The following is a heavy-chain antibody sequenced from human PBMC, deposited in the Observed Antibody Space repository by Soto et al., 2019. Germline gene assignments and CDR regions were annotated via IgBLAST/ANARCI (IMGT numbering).Heavy chain of an antibody. D-gene: IGHD2-2*01. CDR2: INHYGST. Sequence: QVQLKQWGAGLLKPSENLSLPCAVYGGAFSSYYWSWLRKPPGKGLEWIGQINHYGSTDYNPSLKSRVTISVDTSKNHFSLRLSAVTAADTAMYYCATHCSSTSCYYTFDTWGQGTLVTFSS. CDR3: ATHCSSTSCYYTFDT. V-gene: IGHV4-34*01. CDR1: GGAFSSYY. J-gene: IGHJ5*02.